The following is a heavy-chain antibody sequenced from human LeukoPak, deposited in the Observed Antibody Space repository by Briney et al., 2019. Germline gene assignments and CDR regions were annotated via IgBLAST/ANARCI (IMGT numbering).Heavy chain of an antibody. V-gene: IGHV4-59*08. J-gene: IGHJ6*02. CDR1: GGSISSYY. CDR3: ARRSDMDV. CDR2: IYYSGST. Sequence: PSETLFLTCTVSGGSISSYYWSWIRQPPGKGLEWIGYIYYSGSTNYNPSLKSRVTISVDTSKNQFSLKLSSVTAADTAVYYCARRSDMDVWGQGTTVTVSS.